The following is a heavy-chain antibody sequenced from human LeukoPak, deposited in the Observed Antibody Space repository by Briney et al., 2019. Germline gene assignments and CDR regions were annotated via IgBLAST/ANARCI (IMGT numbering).Heavy chain of an antibody. CDR3: AKRARPASDTAMANGAFDI. V-gene: IGHV3-33*06. D-gene: IGHD5-18*01. CDR1: GFTFSSYG. J-gene: IGHJ3*02. Sequence: PGRSLRLSCAAPGFTFSSYGMHWVRQAPGKGLEWVAVIWYDGSNKYYADSVKGRFTISRENSKNKLYLQMNSLRAEDTAVYYCAKRARPASDTAMANGAFDIWGQGTMVTVSS. CDR2: IWYDGSNK.